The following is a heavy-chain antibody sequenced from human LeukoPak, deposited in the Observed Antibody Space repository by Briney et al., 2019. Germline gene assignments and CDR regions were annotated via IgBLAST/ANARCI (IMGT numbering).Heavy chain of an antibody. V-gene: IGHV3-53*01. CDR1: GFTVSNNY. CDR2: IHSGGSA. J-gene: IGHJ5*02. Sequence: PGGSLRLSCAASGFTVSNNYMNWVRQAPGKGPEWVSVIHSGGSAYYADSVKGRFTISRDNSKNTLYLQMNSLRDEDTAVYYCAKDRGSVRGVIYWFDPWGQGTLVTVSS. CDR3: AKDRGSVRGVIYWFDP. D-gene: IGHD3-10*01.